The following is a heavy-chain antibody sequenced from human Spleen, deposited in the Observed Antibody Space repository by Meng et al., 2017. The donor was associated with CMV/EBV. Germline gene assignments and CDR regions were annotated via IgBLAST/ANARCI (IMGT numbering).Heavy chain of an antibody. CDR2: IGTISGST. CDR1: GFTFSSYT. Sequence: GESLKFSCAAAGFTFSSYTMNWVRQAPGKGLEWVSGIGTISGSTYYAESVKGQFTISRDNSRNTLFLQMNGLRAEDTAVYYCAKTDTTYNYVDYWGQGTQVTVSS. V-gene: IGHV3-23*01. D-gene: IGHD1-1*01. CDR3: AKTDTTYNYVDY. J-gene: IGHJ4*02.